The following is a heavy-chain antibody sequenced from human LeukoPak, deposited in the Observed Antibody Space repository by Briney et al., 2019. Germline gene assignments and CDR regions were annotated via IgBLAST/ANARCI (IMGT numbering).Heavy chain of an antibody. CDR2: ISSSSSYI. J-gene: IGHJ4*02. CDR3: ARGITIFGVVIDY. V-gene: IGHV3-21*01. CDR1: GFTFSSYS. Sequence: NAGGSLRLSCAASGFTFSSYSMTWVRQAPGKGLEWVSSISSSSSYIYYADSVKGRFTISRDNAKNSLYLQMNSLRAEDTAVYYCARGITIFGVVIDYWGQGTLVTVSS. D-gene: IGHD3-3*01.